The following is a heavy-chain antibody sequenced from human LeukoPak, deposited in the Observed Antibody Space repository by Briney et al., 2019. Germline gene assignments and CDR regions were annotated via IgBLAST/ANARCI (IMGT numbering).Heavy chain of an antibody. D-gene: IGHD5-18*01. CDR3: AREGYSYGLNFDL. V-gene: IGHV4-4*02. CDR2: IDHSGST. CDR1: GGSIINSNW. J-gene: IGHJ2*01. Sequence: SETLSLTCAVSGGSIINSNWWSWVRQPPGKGLEWIGEIDHSGSTSYNPSLKSRVTMSVDRSQNQFSLRLSTVTAADTAVYYCAREGYSYGLNFDLWGRGTLVTVSS.